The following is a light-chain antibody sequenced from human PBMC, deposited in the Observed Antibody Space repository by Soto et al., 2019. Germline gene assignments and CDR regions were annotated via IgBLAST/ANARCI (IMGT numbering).Light chain of an antibody. CDR3: QKYNSAPRNT. Sequence: DIQMTQSPSSLSASVGDRVTITCRASQGISNYLAWYQQEPGKVPKLLIYAASTLQSGVPSRFSGSGSGTDFTLTISSLQPEDVATYYCQKYNSAPRNTFGGGTKVDIK. V-gene: IGKV1-27*01. J-gene: IGKJ4*01. CDR2: AAS. CDR1: QGISNY.